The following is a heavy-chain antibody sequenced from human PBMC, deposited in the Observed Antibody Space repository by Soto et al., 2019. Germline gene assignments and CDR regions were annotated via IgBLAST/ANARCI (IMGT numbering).Heavy chain of an antibody. V-gene: IGHV3-21*01. CDR3: ARAPGYCSSTSCYRRWFDP. Sequence: GGSLRLSCAACGFTFSSYSMNWVRQAPGKGLEWVSSISSSSSYIYYADSVKGRFTISRDNAKNSLYLQMNSLRAEDTAVYYCARAPGYCSSTSCYRRWFDPWGQGTLVTVSS. J-gene: IGHJ5*02. CDR2: ISSSSSYI. D-gene: IGHD2-2*02. CDR1: GFTFSSYS.